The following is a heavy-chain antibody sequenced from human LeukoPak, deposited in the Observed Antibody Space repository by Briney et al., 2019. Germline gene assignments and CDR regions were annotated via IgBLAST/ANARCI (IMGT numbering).Heavy chain of an antibody. J-gene: IGHJ4*02. Sequence: SVKVSCKASGYTFTSYYMHWVRQAPGQGLEWMGIINPSGGSTSYAQKFQGKVTMTRDMSTSTVYMELSSLRSEDTAVYYCARGPYYYDSSGYYADYWGQGTLVTVSS. CDR3: ARGPYYYDSSGYYADY. D-gene: IGHD3-22*01. CDR1: GYTFTSYY. V-gene: IGHV1-46*01. CDR2: INPSGGST.